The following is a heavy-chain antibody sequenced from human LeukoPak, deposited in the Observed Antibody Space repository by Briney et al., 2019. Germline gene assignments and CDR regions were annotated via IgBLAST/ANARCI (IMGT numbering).Heavy chain of an antibody. J-gene: IGHJ5*02. CDR2: ISAYNGNT. Sequence: ASVKVSCKASGYTFTSYDINWVRQAPGQGLEWMGWISAYNGNTNYAQKLQGRVTMTTDTSTSTAYMELRSLRSGDTAVYYCARGLGDFWSGYLNWFDPWGQGTLVTVSS. CDR1: GYTFTSYD. D-gene: IGHD3-3*01. V-gene: IGHV1-18*01. CDR3: ARGLGDFWSGYLNWFDP.